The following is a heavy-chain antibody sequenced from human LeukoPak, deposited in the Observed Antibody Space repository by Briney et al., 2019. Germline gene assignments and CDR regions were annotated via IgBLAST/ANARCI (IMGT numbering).Heavy chain of an antibody. J-gene: IGHJ5*02. CDR2: IYSSGSA. Sequence: GGSLRLSCGASGFPFSHFAMTWVRQAPGRGLEWVSVIYSSGSAFYADSVKDGFITSRDNSKNTLFLQMNRLTGEDTAVYYCSRDTHDDFWSGFSETWGQGTMVTVSS. CDR1: GFPFSHFA. CDR3: SRDTHDDFWSGFSET. V-gene: IGHV3-66*01. D-gene: IGHD3-3*01.